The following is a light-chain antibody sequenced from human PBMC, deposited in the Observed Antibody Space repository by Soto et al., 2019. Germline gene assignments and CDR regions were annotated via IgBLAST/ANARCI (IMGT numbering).Light chain of an antibody. CDR2: KAS. J-gene: IGKJ1*01. CDR3: QQYNSYWT. V-gene: IGKV1-5*03. Sequence: DIQMTQSPSTLSGSVGDRVTITCRASQTISSWLAWYQQKPGKAPKLLIYKASTLKSGVPSRFSGSGSVTEFTLTISSLQPDDFATYYCQQYNSYWTFGQGTKVDI. CDR1: QTISSW.